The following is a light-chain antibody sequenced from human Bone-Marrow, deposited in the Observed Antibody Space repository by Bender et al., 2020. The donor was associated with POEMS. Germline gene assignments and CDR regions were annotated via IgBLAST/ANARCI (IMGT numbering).Light chain of an antibody. V-gene: IGLV1-40*01. Sequence: QSVLTQPPSVSGAPGQRVTISCTGSSSNTGTGYDVYWYQQLPGTAPKLLISGNNNRPSGVPDRFSGSKSGTSASLAITGLQAEDEADYSCQSYDNSLGGWVFGGGTKLTVL. CDR1: SSNTGTGYD. CDR3: QSYDNSLGGWV. J-gene: IGLJ3*02. CDR2: GNN.